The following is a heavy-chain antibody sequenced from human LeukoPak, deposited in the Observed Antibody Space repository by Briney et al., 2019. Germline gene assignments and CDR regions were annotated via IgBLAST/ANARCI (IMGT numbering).Heavy chain of an antibody. D-gene: IGHD5-12*01. CDR3: AKGGGGYSGYDLYYYYYYMDV. Sequence: GGSLRLSCAASGFTYSSYAMSWVRQAPGKGLEWVSAISVSGGSTYYADSVKGRFTISRDNSKNTLYLQMNSLRAEDTAVYYCAKGGGGYSGYDLYYYYYYMDVWGKGTTVTVSS. V-gene: IGHV3-23*01. CDR2: ISVSGGST. J-gene: IGHJ6*03. CDR1: GFTYSSYA.